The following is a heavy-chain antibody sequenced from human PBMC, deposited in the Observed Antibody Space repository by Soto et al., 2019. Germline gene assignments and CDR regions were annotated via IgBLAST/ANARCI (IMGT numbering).Heavy chain of an antibody. J-gene: IGHJ4*02. D-gene: IGHD5-12*01. CDR3: ARVNNVVGGYFFDY. CDR1: GYTFTGYY. V-gene: IGHV1-2*04. CDR2: INPNSGGT. Sequence: GASVKVSCKASGYTFTGYYMHWVRQAPGQGLEWMGWINPNSGGTNYAQKFQGWVTMTRDTSISTAYMELNSLKTEDTAVYYCARVNNVVGGYFFDYWGQGTLVTVSS.